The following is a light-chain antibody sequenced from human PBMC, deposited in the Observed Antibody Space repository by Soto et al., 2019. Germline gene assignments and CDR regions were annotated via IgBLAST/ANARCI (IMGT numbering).Light chain of an antibody. Sequence: EIVLTQSPGTLSLSPGERATLSCRASQTMISSALAWYQQKPGQAPRLLIYAASTRATGIPDRFSGSGSGTDFTLTISRLEPEDFAVYFCQQYGGSPTFGQGTKVETK. V-gene: IGKV3-20*01. CDR2: AAS. J-gene: IGKJ1*01. CDR3: QQYGGSPT. CDR1: QTMISSA.